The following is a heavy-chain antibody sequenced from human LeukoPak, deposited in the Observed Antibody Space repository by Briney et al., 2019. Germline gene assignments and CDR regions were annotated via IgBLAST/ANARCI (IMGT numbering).Heavy chain of an antibody. Sequence: GGSLRLSCAASGFIFSTYWMHWVRQAPGKGLVWVSRTNPDGGVTAYADSVKGRFTISRDNAKNTLYLQMNSLRAEDTAVYHCVRGPSGSDDYWGQGTLVTVSS. CDR1: GFIFSTYW. CDR2: TNPDGGVT. V-gene: IGHV3-74*01. CDR3: VRGPSGSDDY. D-gene: IGHD5-12*01. J-gene: IGHJ4*02.